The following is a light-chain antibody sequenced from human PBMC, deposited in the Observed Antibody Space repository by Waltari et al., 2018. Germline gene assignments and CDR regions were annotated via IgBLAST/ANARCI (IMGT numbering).Light chain of an antibody. Sequence: YVVTQPPSVSVTPGQTATLTCGGDTLETKRVNWYQQKPGQAPFLVMFYDNDRPAGIPERFSGSNSGNTATLTINWVEAGDEADYHCQVWDDFIDSGVFGGGTRLSVL. CDR1: TLETKR. CDR3: QVWDDFIDSGV. CDR2: YDN. V-gene: IGLV3-21*04. J-gene: IGLJ3*02.